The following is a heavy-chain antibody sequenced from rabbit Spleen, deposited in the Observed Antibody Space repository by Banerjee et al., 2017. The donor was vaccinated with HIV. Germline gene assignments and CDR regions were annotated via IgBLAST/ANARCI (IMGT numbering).Heavy chain of an antibody. V-gene: IGHV1S45*01. Sequence: QEQLVESGGGLVKPEGSLTLTCKASGFSFSSNWICWVRQAPGKGLEWIACIYAGSSGSTYYANWAKGRFTISKTSSTTVTLQMTSLTDADTATYFCARRIAGDGNHDLWGPGTLVTVS. D-gene: IGHD2-1*01. CDR2: IYAGSSGST. CDR3: ARRIAGDGNHDL. J-gene: IGHJ4*01. CDR1: GFSFSSNW.